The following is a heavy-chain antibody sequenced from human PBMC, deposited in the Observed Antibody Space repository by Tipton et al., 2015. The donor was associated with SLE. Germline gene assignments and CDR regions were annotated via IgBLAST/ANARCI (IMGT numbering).Heavy chain of an antibody. CDR1: GGSLRNYH. V-gene: IGHV4-4*08. J-gene: IGHJ3*01. CDR2: IYISGST. CDR3: ARALDYGSGSPNAFDF. Sequence: LRLSCTVSGGSLRNYHWTWIRQPPGKGLEWIGNIYISGSTNYNPSLKSRLTISMDTSKNQFSLMVNSVTAADTAVYYCARALDYGSGSPNAFDFWGQGTLVTVSS. D-gene: IGHD3-10*01.